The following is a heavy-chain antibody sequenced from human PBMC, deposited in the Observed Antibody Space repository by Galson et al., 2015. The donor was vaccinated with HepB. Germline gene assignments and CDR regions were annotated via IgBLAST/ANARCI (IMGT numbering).Heavy chain of an antibody. CDR1: GLTFSDYY. Sequence: LRLSCAASGLTFSDYYMDWVRQAPGKGLEWVGRTSNKANSYTTEYAASVKGRFTISRDESKNSLYLQMNSLKTEDTAVYYCAREAFYYYYMDVWGKGTTVTVSS. J-gene: IGHJ6*03. V-gene: IGHV3-72*01. CDR3: AREAFYYYYMDV. CDR2: TSNKANSYTT.